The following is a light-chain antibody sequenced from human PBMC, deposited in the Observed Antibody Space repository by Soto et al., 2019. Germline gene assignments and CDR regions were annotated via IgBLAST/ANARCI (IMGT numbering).Light chain of an antibody. CDR3: QQYYSTPLT. CDR1: QSVLYSSNNKNY. Sequence: DIVMTQSPDSLAVSLGERATINCKSSQSVLYSSNNKNYLAWYQQKPGQPPKLLIYWASTRESGVPDRFSGSGSGTDFTLTISSLHAEDVAVYYCQQYYSTPLTFGGGNKVEIK. CDR2: WAS. J-gene: IGKJ4*01. V-gene: IGKV4-1*01.